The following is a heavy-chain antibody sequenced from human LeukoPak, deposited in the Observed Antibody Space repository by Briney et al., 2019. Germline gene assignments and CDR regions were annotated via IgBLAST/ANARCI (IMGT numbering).Heavy chain of an antibody. J-gene: IGHJ5*02. CDR2: IYYSGGT. CDR3: ARHRYSSSSSFWFDP. Sequence: SGTLSLTCAVSGGSISSSNWWSWVRQPPGKGLEWIGSIYYSGGTYYNPSLKSRVTISVDTSKNQFSLKLSSVTAADTAVYYCARHRYSSSSSFWFDPWGQGTLVTVSS. CDR1: GGSISSSNW. D-gene: IGHD6-6*01. V-gene: IGHV4-4*02.